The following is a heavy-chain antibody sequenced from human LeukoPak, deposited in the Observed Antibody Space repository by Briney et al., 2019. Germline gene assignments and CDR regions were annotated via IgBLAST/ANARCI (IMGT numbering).Heavy chain of an antibody. CDR2: INHSGST. J-gene: IGHJ4*02. Sequence: SETLSLTCAVYGGSFSGYYWSWIRQPPGEGLEWIGEINHSGSTNYNPPLKSRVTISVDTSKNQFSLKLSSVTAADTAVYYCARGRIAVARTRDYFDYWGQGTLVTVSS. CDR3: ARGRIAVARTRDYFDY. CDR1: GGSFSGYY. V-gene: IGHV4-34*01. D-gene: IGHD6-19*01.